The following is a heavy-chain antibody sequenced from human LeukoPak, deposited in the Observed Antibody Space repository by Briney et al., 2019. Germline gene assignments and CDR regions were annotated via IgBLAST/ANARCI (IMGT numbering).Heavy chain of an antibody. J-gene: IGHJ4*02. Sequence: PSETLSLTCAVYGGSFSGYFWSWIRQPPGKGLEWIGEINHSGSTNYNPSLKSRVTISVDTSKNQFSLKLSSVTAADTAAYYCARGRWGYYYGSGSSTSFDYWGQGTLVTVSS. CDR1: GGSFSGYF. CDR2: INHSGST. CDR3: ARGRWGYYYGSGSSTSFDY. D-gene: IGHD3-10*01. V-gene: IGHV4-34*01.